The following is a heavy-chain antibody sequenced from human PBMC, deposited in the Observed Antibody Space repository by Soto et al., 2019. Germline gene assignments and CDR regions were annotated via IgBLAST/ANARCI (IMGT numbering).Heavy chain of an antibody. CDR3: ATHPATTPSNS. V-gene: IGHV4-39*01. CDR1: GGSIRGSSYY. D-gene: IGHD6-25*01. Sequence: QLQLQESGPGLVKPSETLSLTCTVSGGSIRGSSYYWGWIRQPPGKGLEWIASIYYTGSTFYNPSLKLRVTTAVDTANNHCPPHLNTVTAADTALYYWATHPATTPSNSLGQGTLLTVPS. CDR2: IYYTGST. J-gene: IGHJ4*02.